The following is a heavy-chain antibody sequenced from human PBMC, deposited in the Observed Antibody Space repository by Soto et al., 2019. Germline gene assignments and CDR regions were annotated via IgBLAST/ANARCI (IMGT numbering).Heavy chain of an antibody. CDR1: GGSISGGVHS. J-gene: IGHJ2*01. CDR2: IFDSGST. D-gene: IGHD2-8*01. V-gene: IGHV4-30-4*01. CDR3: AREIMPLTNDWYFDL. Sequence: QVQLQESGPGLVKPSETLSLTCTVSGGSISGGVHSWSWIRQPPGKCLEWIGHIFDSGSTYYNPSLQSRLTISVDTSKNQFSLRLSSVTAADTAVYYCAREIMPLTNDWYFDLWGRGTLVTVSS.